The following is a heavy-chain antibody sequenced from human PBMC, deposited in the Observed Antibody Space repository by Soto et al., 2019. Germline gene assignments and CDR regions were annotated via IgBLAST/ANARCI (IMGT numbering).Heavy chain of an antibody. CDR3: AKEHSSSWYYYYGMDV. J-gene: IGHJ6*02. Sequence: QVQLVESGGGVVQPGRSLRLSCAASGFTFSSYGMHWVRQAPGKGLEWVAVISYDGSNKYYADSVKGRFTISRDNSKNTLYLQMNSLRAEDTAVYYCAKEHSSSWYYYYGMDVWGQGTTVTVSS. CDR2: ISYDGSNK. V-gene: IGHV3-30*18. CDR1: GFTFSSYG. D-gene: IGHD6-13*01.